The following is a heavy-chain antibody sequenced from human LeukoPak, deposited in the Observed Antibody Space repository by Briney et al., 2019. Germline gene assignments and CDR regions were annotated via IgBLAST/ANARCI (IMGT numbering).Heavy chain of an antibody. V-gene: IGHV4-34*01. CDR1: GGSFSGYY. CDR2: INHSGST. CDR3: ARLPRGSSPDYYYYYMDV. Sequence: SETLSLTCAVYGGSFSGYYWSWIRQPPGKGLEWIGEINHSGSTNYNPSLMSRATISADTSKNQFSLKLSSVTAADTAVYYCARLPRGSSPDYYYYYMDVWGKGIMVTVSS. D-gene: IGHD6-6*01. J-gene: IGHJ6*03.